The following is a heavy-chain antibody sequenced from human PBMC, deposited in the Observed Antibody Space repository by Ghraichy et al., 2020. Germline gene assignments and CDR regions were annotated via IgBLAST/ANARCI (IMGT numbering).Heavy chain of an antibody. J-gene: IGHJ6*02. CDR1: GFSFSSYS. CDR3: ARGSTVVKFFYYDGMDV. CDR2: ITSSSRTI. D-gene: IGHD4-23*01. Sequence: GGSLRLSCVGSGFSFSSYSLNWVRQSPGKGLEWVSYITSSSRTISYADSVKGRFTISRDNAQKALYLQMNSLRDEDTAVYFCARGSTVVKFFYYDGMDVCGQGTTVTVSS. V-gene: IGHV3-48*02.